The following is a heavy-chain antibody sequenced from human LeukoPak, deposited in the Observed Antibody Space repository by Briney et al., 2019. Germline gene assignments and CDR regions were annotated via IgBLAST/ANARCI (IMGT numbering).Heavy chain of an antibody. V-gene: IGHV4-34*01. D-gene: IGHD6-13*01. CDR1: GGSFSGYY. Sequence: PSETLSLTCAVYGGSFSGYYWSWIRQPPGKGLEWIGEINHSGSTNYNPSPKSRVTISVDTSKNQFSLKLSSVTAADTAVYYCARGEIAAAGIDYWGQGTLVTVSS. CDR2: INHSGST. J-gene: IGHJ4*02. CDR3: ARGEIAAAGIDY.